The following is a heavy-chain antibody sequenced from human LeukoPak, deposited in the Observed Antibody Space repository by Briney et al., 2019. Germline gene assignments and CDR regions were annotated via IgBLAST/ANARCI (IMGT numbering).Heavy chain of an antibody. V-gene: IGHV6-1*01. CDR1: GDSVSSNSAA. CDR3: ARDLSAVVVRGVYYYYGMDV. CDR2: TYYRSKWYN. D-gene: IGHD3-10*01. Sequence: SQTLSLTCAISGDSVSSNSAAWNWIRQSPSRGLEWLGRTYYRSKWYNDYAVSVESRITINPDTSKNQFSLQLNSVTPEDTAVYYCARDLSAVVVRGVYYYYGMDVWGQGTTVTVSS. J-gene: IGHJ6*02.